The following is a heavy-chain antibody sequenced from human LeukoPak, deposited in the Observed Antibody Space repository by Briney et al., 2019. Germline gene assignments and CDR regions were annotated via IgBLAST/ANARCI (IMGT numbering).Heavy chain of an antibody. J-gene: IGHJ4*02. CDR1: GFTFNNYW. D-gene: IGHD6-19*01. CDR2: INSDGSSI. V-gene: IGHV3-74*01. Sequence: GGSLRLSCAASGFTFNNYWMHWVRQVPGKGLVWVSRINSDGSSITYGDSVTGRFTISRDNAKNTLYLQMNSLRAEDTAVYYCARGRPNRDTSEVDYWGQGTLVTVSS. CDR3: ARGRPNRDTSEVDY.